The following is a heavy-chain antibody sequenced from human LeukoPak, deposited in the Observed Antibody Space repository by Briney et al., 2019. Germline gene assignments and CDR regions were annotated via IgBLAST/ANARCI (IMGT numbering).Heavy chain of an antibody. CDR3: ARGRGTSGSNRDFYYYYYMDV. V-gene: IGHV1-3*01. CDR1: GYIFTDYA. D-gene: IGHD2-15*01. Sequence: ASVKVSCKASGYIFTDYAIHWLRQAPGQRPEWMGSMNAGNGNTKYSQKFQGRITLIRDTSAATAYMELSSLRHDDLAVYYCARGRGTSGSNRDFYYYYYMDVWGKGTTVTVSS. J-gene: IGHJ6*03. CDR2: MNAGNGNT.